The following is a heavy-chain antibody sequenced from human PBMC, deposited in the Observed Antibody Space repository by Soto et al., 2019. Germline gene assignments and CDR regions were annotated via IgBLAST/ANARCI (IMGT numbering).Heavy chain of an antibody. D-gene: IGHD2-8*01. Sequence: ASVKVSCKASGGTFSSYAISWVRQAPGQGLEWMGGIIPIFGTANYAQKFQGRVTITADESTSTAYMELSSLRSEDTAVYYCARVEGGVIYYYGMDVWGQGTTVTVSS. CDR2: IIPIFGTA. V-gene: IGHV1-69*13. J-gene: IGHJ6*02. CDR1: GGTFSSYA. CDR3: ARVEGGVIYYYGMDV.